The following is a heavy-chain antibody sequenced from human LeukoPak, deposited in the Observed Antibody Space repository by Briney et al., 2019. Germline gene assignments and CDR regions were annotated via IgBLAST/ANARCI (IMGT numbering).Heavy chain of an antibody. CDR2: ISGSDDST. D-gene: IGHD1/OR15-1a*01. Sequence: PGGSLRLSCAASGFTLTTYALSWVRQAPGKGLEWVSTISGSDDSTFYSDSVKGRFTISRDTTGNTVYLQMNSLRADDTALYYCAKEGWTNWGQGTLVNVSS. CDR3: AKEGWTN. V-gene: IGHV3-23*01. J-gene: IGHJ1*01. CDR1: GFTLTTYA.